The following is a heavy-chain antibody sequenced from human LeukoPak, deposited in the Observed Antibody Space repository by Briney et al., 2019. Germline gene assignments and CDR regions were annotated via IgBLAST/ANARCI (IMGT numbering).Heavy chain of an antibody. D-gene: IGHD6-13*01. J-gene: IGHJ3*02. V-gene: IGHV3-11*04. CDR1: GFTFSDYY. CDR3: ARRVASANDAFDI. Sequence: PGGSLRLSCAASGFTFSDYYMSCIRQAPGRGLEWVSYISSGGSTISYADSVKGRFTISRDNAKNSLYLQMNSLRAEDTAVYYCARRVASANDAFDIWGQGTMVTVSS. CDR2: ISSGGSTI.